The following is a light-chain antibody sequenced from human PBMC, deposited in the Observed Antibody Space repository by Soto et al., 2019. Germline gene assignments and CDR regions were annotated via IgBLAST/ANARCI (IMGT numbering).Light chain of an antibody. CDR1: QSVSSK. CDR3: QQFNNWPRT. CDR2: DAS. J-gene: IGKJ1*01. V-gene: IGKV3-15*01. Sequence: EIAMTQSPATLSVSPGERATLSCRASQSVSSKLAWYQQKPGQAPRLLIYDASTRATGIPARFNGSGSGTEFTLTISSLQSEDFAVYYCQQFNNWPRTFGQGTKVDIK.